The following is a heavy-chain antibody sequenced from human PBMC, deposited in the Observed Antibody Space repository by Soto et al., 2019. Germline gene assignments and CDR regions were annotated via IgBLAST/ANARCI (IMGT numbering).Heavy chain of an antibody. CDR2: ISGSVGTT. Sequence: GGSLRLSCEASGFTFSSYAMSWVRQAPGKGLEWVSVISGSVGTTYYADSVKGRFTISRDNSKNTLYLQMNNLRAEDTAVYYCAKDHLFSGWTSGGYFDYWGQGAPVTVSS. CDR1: GFTFSSYA. V-gene: IGHV3-23*01. CDR3: AKDHLFSGWTSGGYFDY. D-gene: IGHD6-19*01. J-gene: IGHJ4*02.